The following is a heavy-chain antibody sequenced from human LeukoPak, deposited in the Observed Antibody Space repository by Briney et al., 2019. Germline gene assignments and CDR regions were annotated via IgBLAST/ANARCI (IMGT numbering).Heavy chain of an antibody. CDR2: ISYDGSNK. Sequence: SGGSLRLSCAASGFTFSSYAMHWVRQAPGKGLEWVAVISYDGSNKYYADSVKGRFTISRDISKNTLYLQMNSLRAEDTAVYYCARDQDYDSSGYYYWGQGTLVTVSS. V-gene: IGHV3-30-3*01. CDR1: GFTFSSYA. J-gene: IGHJ4*02. CDR3: ARDQDYDSSGYYY. D-gene: IGHD3-22*01.